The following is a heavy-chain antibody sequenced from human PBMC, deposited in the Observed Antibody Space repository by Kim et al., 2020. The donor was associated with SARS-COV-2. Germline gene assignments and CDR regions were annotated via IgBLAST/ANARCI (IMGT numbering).Heavy chain of an antibody. V-gene: IGHV3-48*03. CDR3: ARDGGYCSGGSCYRGLDR. CDR1: GFTFSSYE. Sequence: GGSLRLSCAASGFTFSSYEMNWVRQAPGKGLEWVSYISSSGSTIYYADSVKGRFTISRDNAKNSLYLQMNSLRAEDTAVYYCARDGGYCSGGSCYRGLDRWGQGTLVTVSS. D-gene: IGHD2-15*01. CDR2: ISSSGSTI. J-gene: IGHJ4*02.